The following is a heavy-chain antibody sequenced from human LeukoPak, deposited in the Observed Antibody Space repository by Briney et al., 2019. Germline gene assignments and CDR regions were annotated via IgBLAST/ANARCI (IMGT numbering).Heavy chain of an antibody. J-gene: IGHJ6*03. D-gene: IGHD4-23*01. CDR1: GVSISSSNSY. V-gene: IGHV4-39*07. CDR3: AREVADYGGYYYYHYMDV. CDR2: IYYSGNT. Sequence: SETQSLTCTVSGVSISSSNSYWGWIRQPPGKGLEWIGSIYYSGNTYYNPSLKSRVTMSVDTSKNQFSLKLSSVTAADTAMYYCAREVADYGGYYYYHYMDVWGKGTTVTISS.